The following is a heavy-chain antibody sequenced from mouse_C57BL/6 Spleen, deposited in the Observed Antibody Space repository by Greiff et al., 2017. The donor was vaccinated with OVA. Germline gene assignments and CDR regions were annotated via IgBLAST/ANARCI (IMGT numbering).Heavy chain of an antibody. CDR2: IYPGDGDT. D-gene: IGHD1-1*01. CDR1: GYAFSSSW. J-gene: IGHJ1*03. CDR3: ARPSTVVATHWYFDV. V-gene: IGHV1-82*01. Sequence: VKLMESGPELVKPGASVKISCKASGYAFSSSWMNWVKQRPGKGLEWIGRIYPGDGDTNYNGKFKGKATLTADKSSSTAYMQLSSLTSEDSAVYFCARPSTVVATHWYFDVWGTGTTVTVSS.